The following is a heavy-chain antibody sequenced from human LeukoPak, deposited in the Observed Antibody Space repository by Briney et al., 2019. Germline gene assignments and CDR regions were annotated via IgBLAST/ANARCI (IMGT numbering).Heavy chain of an antibody. CDR1: GFTFSSYE. CDR2: ISSSGSTI. CDR3: ARGGSSSRFYYYYYMDV. V-gene: IGHV3-48*03. D-gene: IGHD6-6*01. J-gene: IGHJ6*03. Sequence: PGGSLRLSCAASGFTFSSYEMNWVRQAPGKGLEWVSYISSSGSTIYYADSVKGRFTISRDNAKNSLYLQMNSLRAEDTAVYYCARGGSSSRFYYYYYMDVWGKGTTVTVSS.